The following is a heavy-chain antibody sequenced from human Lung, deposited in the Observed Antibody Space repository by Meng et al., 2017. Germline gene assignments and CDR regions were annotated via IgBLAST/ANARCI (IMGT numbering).Heavy chain of an antibody. J-gene: IGHJ4*02. Sequence: VQVLESGGGLVQPGGSRRFSWAVSGFTFSNSAMSWVRQAPGKGLEWVSGISIIGHNTYYADSVKGRFTISRDNSRNTLYLQMNSLRAEDTAIYYCAKEEVPNDYWGQGTLVTVSS. V-gene: IGHV3-23*01. CDR1: GFTFSNSA. CDR2: ISIIGHNT. D-gene: IGHD1-1*01. CDR3: AKEEVPNDY.